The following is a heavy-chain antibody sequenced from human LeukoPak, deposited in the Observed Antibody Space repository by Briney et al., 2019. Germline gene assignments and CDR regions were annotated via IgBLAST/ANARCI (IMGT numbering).Heavy chain of an antibody. J-gene: IGHJ4*02. CDR2: ISYDGSNK. V-gene: IGHV3-30-3*01. Sequence: GGSLRLSCAASGFTFSSYAMHWVRQAPGKGLEWAAVISYDGSNKYYADSVKGRFTISRDNSKNTLYLQMNSLRAEDTAVYYCAREFDRSSLYRGGGYYFDYWGQGTLVTVSS. CDR1: GFTFSSYA. CDR3: AREFDRSSLYRGGGYYFDY. D-gene: IGHD6-13*01.